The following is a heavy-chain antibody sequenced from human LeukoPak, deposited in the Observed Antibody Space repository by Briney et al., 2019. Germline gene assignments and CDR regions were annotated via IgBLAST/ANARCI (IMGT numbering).Heavy chain of an antibody. CDR3: AREAYCGGDCYNAFDI. CDR1: GYTFTGYY. Sequence: GASVKVSCKASGYTFTGYYMHWVRQAPGRGLEWMGWINPNSGGTNYAQKFQGRVTMTRDTSISTAYMELSRLRSDDTAVYYCAREAYCGGDCYNAFDIWGQGTMVTVSS. CDR2: INPNSGGT. V-gene: IGHV1-2*02. J-gene: IGHJ3*02. D-gene: IGHD2-21*02.